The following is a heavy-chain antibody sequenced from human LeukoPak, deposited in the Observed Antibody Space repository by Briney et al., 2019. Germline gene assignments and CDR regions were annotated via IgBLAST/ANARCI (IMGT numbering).Heavy chain of an antibody. Sequence: GGSLRLSCAASGFTFSSYWMSWVRQAPGKGLEWVANIKQDGREKYYVDSVKGRFTISRDNAKNSLYLQMNSLRAEDTAVYYCARGRTCSSTSCYAPVQYWGQGTLVTVSS. CDR3: ARGRTCSSTSCYAPVQY. J-gene: IGHJ4*02. D-gene: IGHD2-2*01. CDR2: IKQDGREK. V-gene: IGHV3-7*01. CDR1: GFTFSSYW.